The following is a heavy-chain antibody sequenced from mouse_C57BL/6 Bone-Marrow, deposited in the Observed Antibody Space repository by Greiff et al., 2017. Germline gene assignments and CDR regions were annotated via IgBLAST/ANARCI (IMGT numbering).Heavy chain of an antibody. CDR3: ARSGDYYGSSPWCFDV. Sequence: QVQLQQPGAELVKPGASVKLSCKASGYTFTSYWMHWVKQRPGRGLEWIGRIDPNSGGTKYNEKFKSKATLTVDKPSSTAYMQISSLTSEDSAVYYCARSGDYYGSSPWCFDVWGTGTTVTVSS. J-gene: IGHJ1*03. V-gene: IGHV1-72*01. CDR1: GYTFTSYW. CDR2: IDPNSGGT. D-gene: IGHD1-1*01.